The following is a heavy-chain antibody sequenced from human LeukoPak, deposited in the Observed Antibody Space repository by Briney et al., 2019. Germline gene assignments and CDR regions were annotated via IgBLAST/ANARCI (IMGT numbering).Heavy chain of an antibody. CDR2: IYYSGST. D-gene: IGHD2-2*01. CDR3: ARDIGTSCFDY. CDR1: GGSISSGGYY. V-gene: IGHV4-31*03. Sequence: SQTLSLTCTVSGGSISSGGYYWNWIRQHPGKGLEWIGYIYYSGSTYYNPSLKSRVTISVDTSKNQFSLKLSSVTAADTAVYYCARDIGTSCFDYWGQGTLVTVSS. J-gene: IGHJ4*02.